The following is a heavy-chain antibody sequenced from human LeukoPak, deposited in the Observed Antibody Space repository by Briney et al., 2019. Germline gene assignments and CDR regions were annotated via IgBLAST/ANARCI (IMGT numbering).Heavy chain of an antibody. J-gene: IGHJ3*01. CDR1: GYSFGNRW. D-gene: IGHD1-26*01. V-gene: IGHV5-51*01. CDR3: GMSGDRVPLQDDVFDV. CDR2: IYPDDSDT. Sequence: GESLKISCKGSGYSFGNRWIGWVRQMPGKGLEWMGIIYPDDSDTIYSPSFEGQVTISADKSISTAYLQWSSLKASDTAMYYCGMSGDRVPLQDDVFDVWGQGTMVTVST.